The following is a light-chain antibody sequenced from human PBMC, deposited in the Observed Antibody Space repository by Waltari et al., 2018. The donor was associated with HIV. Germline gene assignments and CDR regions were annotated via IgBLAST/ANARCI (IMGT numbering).Light chain of an antibody. V-gene: IGKV1-39*01. CDR1: QPISTS. CDR3: HQSYTTPPT. Sequence: DIQMTQPPFSLPASVGDRVTIPCRASQPISTSSNWFQQKPGKAPNLLIYTASSLHSGVPSRFRGSGSGTDFTLTISSLQPEDFATYYCHQSYTTPPTFGGGTKVDIK. CDR2: TAS. J-gene: IGKJ4*01.